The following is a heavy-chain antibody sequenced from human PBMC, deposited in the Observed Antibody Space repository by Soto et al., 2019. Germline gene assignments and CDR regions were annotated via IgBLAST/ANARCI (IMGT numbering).Heavy chain of an antibody. CDR1: GYNFIAYG. Sequence: QVQLVQSGSEVKKPGASVKVSCKAFGYNFIAYGISWVRQAPGQGLEWLGWISASNGNTDYTQKLQGRVTMTTDTSTSTAYMELRGLTFDDMAVYYCARAGATLTSHFDVGGQGTVITVSS. V-gene: IGHV1-18*03. CDR2: ISASNGNT. J-gene: IGHJ4*02. D-gene: IGHD6-25*01. CDR3: ARAGATLTSHFDV.